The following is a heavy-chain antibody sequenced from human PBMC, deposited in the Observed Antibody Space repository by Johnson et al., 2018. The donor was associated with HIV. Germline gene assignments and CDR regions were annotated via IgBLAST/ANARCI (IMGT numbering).Heavy chain of an antibody. CDR3: ARVTMIVVVMQAFDI. CDR1: GFTFNTYA. Sequence: QMLLVESGGGVVQPGRSLKLSCTVSGFTFNTYAMYWVRQALGRGLEWVAVISYAGDNQYYADSVKGRFTISRDNSKNTLYLQMNSLRSEDTAVYYCARVTMIVVVMQAFDIWGQGTMVTVSS. V-gene: IGHV3-30-3*01. J-gene: IGHJ3*02. CDR2: ISYAGDNQ. D-gene: IGHD3-22*01.